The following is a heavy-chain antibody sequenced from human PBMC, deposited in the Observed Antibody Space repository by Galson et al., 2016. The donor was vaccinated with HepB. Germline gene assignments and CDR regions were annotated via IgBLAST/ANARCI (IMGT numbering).Heavy chain of an antibody. CDR1: GFIFSSFA. Sequence: SLRLSCATSGFIFSSFAMSWVRQAPGKGLEWVPTFSARVDKPYYANSARGRFTISSDNSKKTLYLQMNSLRAEDTAVYFCARGTASRPGYYYALDVWGKGTTVTVSS. J-gene: IGHJ6*04. CDR3: ARGTASRPGYYYALDV. CDR2: FSARVDKP. D-gene: IGHD6-6*01. V-gene: IGHV3-23*01.